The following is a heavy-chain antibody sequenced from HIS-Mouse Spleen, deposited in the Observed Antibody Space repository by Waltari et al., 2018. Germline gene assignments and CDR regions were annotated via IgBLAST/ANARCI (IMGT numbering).Heavy chain of an antibody. CDR3: ASRSYSSGWYKAFDI. J-gene: IGHJ3*02. CDR1: GGSVRSGSSY. D-gene: IGHD6-19*01. V-gene: IGHV4-61*01. CDR2: IYYSGST. Sequence: QVQLQESGPGLVKPSETLSLTCTVPGGSVRSGSSYWSWIWHPPGKGLEWIGYIYYSGSTNYNPSLKSRVTISVDTSKNQFSLKLSSVTAADTAVYYCASRSYSSGWYKAFDIWGQGTMVTVSS.